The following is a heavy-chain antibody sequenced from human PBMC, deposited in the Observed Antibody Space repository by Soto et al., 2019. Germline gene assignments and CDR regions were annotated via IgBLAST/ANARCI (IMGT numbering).Heavy chain of an antibody. Sequence: QVQLVQSGAEVKKPGASVKVSCKASGYTFTSYGISWVRQAPGQGLEWRGWIRAYTGNTNYAQKLQGRVTMTTATSTSTADRELRSRRSDDTAVYYCARDAPPADYWGQGTLVTVSS. V-gene: IGHV1-18*01. CDR3: ARDAPPADY. CDR2: IRAYTGNT. CDR1: GYTFTSYG. J-gene: IGHJ4*02.